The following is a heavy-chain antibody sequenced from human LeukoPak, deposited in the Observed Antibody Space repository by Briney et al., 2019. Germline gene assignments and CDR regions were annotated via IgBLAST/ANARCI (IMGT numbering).Heavy chain of an antibody. Sequence: SETLSLTCTVSGGSINSYFWGWVRQPAGKWLEWIGRIYTTGTTHFNPSLRSRLPMSVDTSKNLFSLNLSSVTAADTAVYYCARLGYGASWYHLDYWGRGTLVTVSS. J-gene: IGHJ4*02. CDR2: IYTTGTT. CDR3: ARLGYGASWYHLDY. V-gene: IGHV4-4*07. D-gene: IGHD6-13*01. CDR1: GGSINSYF.